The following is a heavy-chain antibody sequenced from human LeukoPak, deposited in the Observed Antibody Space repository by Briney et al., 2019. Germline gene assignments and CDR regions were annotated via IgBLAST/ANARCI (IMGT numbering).Heavy chain of an antibody. CDR1: GFTFSSYW. J-gene: IGHJ3*02. CDR2: IKQDGSEK. Sequence: GGSLRLSCAASGFTFSSYWMSWVRQAPGKGLEWVASIKQDGSEKYYVDSLKGRFTISRDNAKNSLYLQMNSLRAEDTAVYYCAREGVTDAFDIWGQGTMVTVSS. V-gene: IGHV3-7*05. D-gene: IGHD5-18*01. CDR3: AREGVTDAFDI.